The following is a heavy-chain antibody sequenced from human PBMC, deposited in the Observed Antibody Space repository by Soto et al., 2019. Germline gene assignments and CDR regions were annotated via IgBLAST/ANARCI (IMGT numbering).Heavy chain of an antibody. CDR2: IGTAGDT. Sequence: VQLVESGGGLVQPGGSLRLSCAASGFTFSSYDMHWVRQATGKGLEWVSAIGTAGDTYYPGSVKGRFTISRENAKNSLYLQMNSLRAGDTAVYYCARGKRGSSGWYPTFFFDYWGQGTLVTVSS. CDR3: ARGKRGSSGWYPTFFFDY. CDR1: GFTFSSYD. D-gene: IGHD6-19*01. V-gene: IGHV3-13*01. J-gene: IGHJ4*02.